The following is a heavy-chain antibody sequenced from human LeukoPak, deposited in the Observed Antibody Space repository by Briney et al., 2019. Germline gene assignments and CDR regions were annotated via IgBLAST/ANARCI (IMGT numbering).Heavy chain of an antibody. CDR2: IIPIFGTA. D-gene: IGHD6-13*01. J-gene: IGHJ4*02. CDR1: GGTFSSYA. Sequence: SVKVSCKASGGTFSSYAISWVRQAPGQGLEWMGGIIPIFGTANYAQKFQGRVTITADKSTSTAYMELSSLRSEDTAVYYCARAYSSSTGFDYWGQGTLVTVSS. V-gene: IGHV1-69*06. CDR3: ARAYSSSTGFDY.